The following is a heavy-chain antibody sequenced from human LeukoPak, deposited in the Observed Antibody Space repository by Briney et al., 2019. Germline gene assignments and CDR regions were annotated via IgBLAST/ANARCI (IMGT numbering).Heavy chain of an antibody. CDR1: GGTFSSYA. CDR2: TIPIFGTA. CDR3: ARDAIYLRGGFDY. J-gene: IGHJ4*02. Sequence: SVKVSCKASGGTFSSYAISWVRQAPGQGLEWMGGTIPIFGTANYAQKFQGRVTITTDESTSTAYMELSSLRSEDTAVYYCARDAIYLRGGFDYWGQGTLVTVSS. D-gene: IGHD3-10*01. V-gene: IGHV1-69*05.